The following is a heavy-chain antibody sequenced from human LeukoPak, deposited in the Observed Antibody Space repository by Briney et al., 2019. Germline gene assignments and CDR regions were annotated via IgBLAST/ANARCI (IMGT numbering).Heavy chain of an antibody. CDR1: GGSISSGGYY. V-gene: IGHV4-31*03. D-gene: IGHD6-13*01. CDR2: IYYSGST. J-gene: IGHJ4*02. CDR3: ARVGSSWYSPY. Sequence: SETLSLTCTVSGGSISSGGYYWSWIRQHPGKGLEWIGYIYYSGSTYYNPSLKSRVTISVDTSKNQFSLKLSSVTAADTAVYYCARVGSSWYSPYWGQGTLVTVSS.